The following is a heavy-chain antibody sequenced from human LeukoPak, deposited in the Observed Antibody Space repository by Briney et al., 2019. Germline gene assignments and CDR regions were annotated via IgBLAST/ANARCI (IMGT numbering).Heavy chain of an antibody. J-gene: IGHJ4*02. CDR1: GASISSYY. Sequence: SETLSLTCTVSGASISSYYWSWIRQPPGKGLEWIGDIYYSGSIKYNPSLKSRVTMSVDTSKNQISLKLSSVTAADTAIYYCARENPSGYYNRPIDYWGQGTPVTVSS. D-gene: IGHD3-22*01. CDR2: IYYSGSI. CDR3: ARENPSGYYNRPIDY. V-gene: IGHV4-59*01.